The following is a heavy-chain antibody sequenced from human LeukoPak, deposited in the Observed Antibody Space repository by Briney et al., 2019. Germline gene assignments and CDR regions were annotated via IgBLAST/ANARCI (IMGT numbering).Heavy chain of an antibody. V-gene: IGHV3-48*02. CDR2: ISSSSSTI. CDR1: GFTFSSYS. Sequence: GGSLRLSCAASGFTFSSYSMNWVRQAPGKGLEWVSYISSSSSTIYDADSVKGRFTISRDNAKNSLYLQMNSLRDEDTAVHYCARGARTYYYGSGSYLNYWGQGTLVTVSS. J-gene: IGHJ4*02. CDR3: ARGARTYYYGSGSYLNY. D-gene: IGHD3-10*01.